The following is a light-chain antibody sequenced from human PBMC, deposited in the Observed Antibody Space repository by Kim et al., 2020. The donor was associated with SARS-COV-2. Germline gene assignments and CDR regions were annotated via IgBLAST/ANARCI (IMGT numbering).Light chain of an antibody. CDR3: QQYDNYPWT. J-gene: IGKJ1*01. Sequence: ASVGDRVTITCRASQSINSWLAWYQQKPGKAPKLLIYDASSLETGVPSRFSGSGSGTEFTLTISSLQPDDSATYACQQYDNYPWTFGQGTKVDIK. CDR2: DAS. V-gene: IGKV1-5*01. CDR1: QSINSW.